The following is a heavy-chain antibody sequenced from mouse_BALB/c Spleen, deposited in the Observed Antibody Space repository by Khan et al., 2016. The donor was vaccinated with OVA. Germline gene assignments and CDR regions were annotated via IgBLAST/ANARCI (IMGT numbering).Heavy chain of an antibody. CDR3: VRDGAYHMNDGWFAY. D-gene: IGHD2-14*01. CDR2: INPSNGYT. V-gene: IGHV1-4*01. CDR1: GYTFTSYT. J-gene: IGHJ3*01. Sequence: QVQLQQSGAELARPGASVKMSCKASGYTFTSYTIHWIKKRPGQGMEWIGYINPSNGYTNYNQKFKDKATLTTDKSSTPAYLHLSSLTSYDSAVYNGVRDGAYHMNDGWFAYWGQGTLVTVSA.